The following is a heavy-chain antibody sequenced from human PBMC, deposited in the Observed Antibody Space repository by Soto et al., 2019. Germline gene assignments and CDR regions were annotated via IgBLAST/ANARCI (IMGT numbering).Heavy chain of an antibody. D-gene: IGHD2-2*01. CDR2: IYYSGST. V-gene: IGHV4-39*01. CDR3: VRHAWVVTAKDLFDP. J-gene: IGHJ5*02. CDR1: GGSISSSSYY. Sequence: ASETLSLTCTVSGGSISSSSYYWGWIRQPPGKGLEWIGSIYYSGSTYYNPSLKSRVAISVDTSKNQFSLKLSSVTAADTAVYYCVRHAWVVTAKDLFDPWGQGTLVTVSS.